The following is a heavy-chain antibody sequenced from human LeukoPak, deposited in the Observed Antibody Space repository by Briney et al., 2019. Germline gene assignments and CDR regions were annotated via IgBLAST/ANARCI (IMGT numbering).Heavy chain of an antibody. V-gene: IGHV3-23*01. D-gene: IGHD5-18*01. J-gene: IGHJ4*02. Sequence: PGGSLRLSCAASGFTFSSYAMSWVRQAPGKGLEWVSAISGSGGSTYYADSVKGRFTISRDNSKNTLYLQMNSLRAEDTAVYYCAKRPGYSYGGYYFDYWGQGTLVTVSS. CDR3: AKRPGYSYGGYYFDY. CDR1: GFTFSSYA. CDR2: ISGSGGST.